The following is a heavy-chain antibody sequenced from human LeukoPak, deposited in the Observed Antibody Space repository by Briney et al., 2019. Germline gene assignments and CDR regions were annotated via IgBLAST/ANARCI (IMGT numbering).Heavy chain of an antibody. CDR1: GFTFSSYT. V-gene: IGHV3-21*01. Sequence: NSGGSLRLSCAASGFTFSSYTMNWVRQAPGKGLEWVSSISSSSSYIYYADSVKGRFTISRDNAKNSLYLQMNSLRAEDTAVYYCARDQADYDILSVFDYWGQGTLVTVSS. J-gene: IGHJ4*02. CDR3: ARDQADYDILSVFDY. CDR2: ISSSSSYI. D-gene: IGHD3-9*01.